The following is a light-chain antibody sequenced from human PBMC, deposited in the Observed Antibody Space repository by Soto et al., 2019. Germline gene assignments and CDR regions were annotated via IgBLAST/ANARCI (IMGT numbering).Light chain of an antibody. Sequence: DIQMTQSPSSLSASVGDEGNLTCRASQAVSNWLAWYQHRPGSAAKLLIYAASNLPSSVPAMFAGSGSGTVFTLTIKSLQPEDFATYYCQQTKRFPFTFGGGTKGDMK. V-gene: IGKV1-12*02. CDR2: AAS. CDR1: QAVSNW. J-gene: IGKJ4*01. CDR3: QQTKRFPFT.